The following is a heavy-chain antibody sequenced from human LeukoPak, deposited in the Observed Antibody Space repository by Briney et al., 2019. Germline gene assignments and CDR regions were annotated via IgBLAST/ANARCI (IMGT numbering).Heavy chain of an antibody. V-gene: IGHV3-74*01. Sequence: GGSLRLSCAASGFTFSSYWMHWVRQAPGRGLVWVSRIKSDGSTTNCADSVKGRFTISRDNTKNTLYLQMNSLRAEDTAVYYCAGGSVGVMDVWGQGTTVTVSS. CDR1: GFTFSSYW. CDR2: IKSDGSTT. J-gene: IGHJ6*02. CDR3: AGGSVGVMDV. D-gene: IGHD1-26*01.